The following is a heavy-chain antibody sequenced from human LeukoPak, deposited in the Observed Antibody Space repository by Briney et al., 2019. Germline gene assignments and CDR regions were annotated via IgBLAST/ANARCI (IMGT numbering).Heavy chain of an antibody. CDR1: GDSISSNEW. Sequence: SGTLSLTCSVSGDSISSNEWWSWVRQPPGKGLEWIGEVFHSGSANFNPSLKSRVTISIDKSKNQFSLKLSSVTAADTAVYYCARGTSTSGYSSGWPRRYFDYWGQGTLVTVSS. CDR2: VFHSGSA. V-gene: IGHV4-4*02. J-gene: IGHJ4*02. CDR3: ARGTSTSGYSSGWPRRYFDY. D-gene: IGHD6-19*01.